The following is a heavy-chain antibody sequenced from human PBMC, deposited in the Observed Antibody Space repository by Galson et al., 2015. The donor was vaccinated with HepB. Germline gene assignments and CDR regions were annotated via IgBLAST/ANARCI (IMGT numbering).Heavy chain of an antibody. CDR2: IKSKSDGETT. CDR3: NARF. J-gene: IGHJ4*02. CDR1: GFPFSNFW. V-gene: IGHV3-15*01. Sequence: SLRLSCAGSGFPFSNFWMSWVRQAPGKGLEWVGRIKSKSDGETTAYAAPVRGRFAISRDDSKNMVYLEMNSLRTEDTAVYYCNARFWGQGTLVTVSS.